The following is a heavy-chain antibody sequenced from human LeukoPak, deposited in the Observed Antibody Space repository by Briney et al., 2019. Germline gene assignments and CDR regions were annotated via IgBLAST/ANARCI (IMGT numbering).Heavy chain of an antibody. CDR3: ARDLRGSGSYYQNLDY. CDR2: ISYDGSNK. D-gene: IGHD3-10*01. CDR1: GFTFSSYA. Sequence: PGRSLRLSCAASGFTFSSYAMHWVRQAPGKGLEREAVISYDGSNKYYADSVKGRFTISRDNSKNTLYLQMNSLRAEDTAVYYCARDLRGSGSYYQNLDYWGQGTLVTVSS. J-gene: IGHJ4*02. V-gene: IGHV3-30*04.